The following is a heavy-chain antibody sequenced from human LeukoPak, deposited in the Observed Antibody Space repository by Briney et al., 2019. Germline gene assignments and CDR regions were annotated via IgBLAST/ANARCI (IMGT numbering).Heavy chain of an antibody. J-gene: IGHJ4*02. V-gene: IGHV3-21*01. Sequence: GGSLRLSCAASGFTFSTYNMNWVRQAPGKGLEWVSSISTSNSDIYYADSMKGRFTISRDNAKNSVYLQMNSLRAEDTAVYYCARDGAVGSGNEFDHWGQETLVTVSS. CDR2: ISTSNSDI. CDR3: ARDGAVGSGNEFDH. D-gene: IGHD5-12*01. CDR1: GFTFSTYN.